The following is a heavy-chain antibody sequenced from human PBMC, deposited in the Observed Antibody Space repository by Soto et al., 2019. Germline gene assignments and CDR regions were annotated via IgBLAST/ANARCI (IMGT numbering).Heavy chain of an antibody. V-gene: IGHV1-2*04. CDR2: INPNGGVT. Sequence: QVQLVQSGAEVRKPGASVTVSCRSSGDSFNDYYIHWVRQAPGQGFEWMGWINPNGGVTKYAQKSQGSGSMTRDTSIRTVYMQLSRLRSDDTAVYYCARESGGATATVDYYYCYPDVWGTGTTVSVS. D-gene: IGHD5-12*01. CDR3: ARESGGATATVDYYYCYPDV. CDR1: GDSFNDYY. J-gene: IGHJ6*03.